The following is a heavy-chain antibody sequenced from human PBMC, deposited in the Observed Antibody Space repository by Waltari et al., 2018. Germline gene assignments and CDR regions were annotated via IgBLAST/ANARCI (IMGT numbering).Heavy chain of an antibody. V-gene: IGHV3-74*01. CDR1: GFTFRNSW. J-gene: IGHJ6*03. D-gene: IGHD2-15*01. Sequence: EVQLVESGGRLVPPGGSLRISCAVSGFTFRNSWMHWVRQAPGKGLVWVSRINKVGSSISYADSVEGRFTISRDNAKKTLYLQMNSLRAEDTGVYYCAREGPQLSDYMDVWGKGTTVNVSS. CDR2: INKVGSSI. CDR3: AREGPQLSDYMDV.